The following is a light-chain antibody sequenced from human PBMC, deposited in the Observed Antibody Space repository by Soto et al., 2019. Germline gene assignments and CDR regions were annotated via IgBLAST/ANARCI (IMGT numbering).Light chain of an antibody. V-gene: IGKV1-6*01. Sequence: AIQLTQSPSSLSASVGDRVTITCRASQGLSSYLAWYQQKPGKAPKLLIYAASTLQSGVPSRFSGSGSETDFTLTISSLQPEDSAAYYCLQDYNYPFTFGQGTKVDI. CDR1: QGLSSY. CDR3: LQDYNYPFT. CDR2: AAS. J-gene: IGKJ2*01.